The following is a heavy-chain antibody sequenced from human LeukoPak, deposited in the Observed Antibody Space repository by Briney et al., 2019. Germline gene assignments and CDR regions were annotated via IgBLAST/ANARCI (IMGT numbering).Heavy chain of an antibody. CDR1: SGSISTSNYY. CDR3: ARAGERWLQFRYYMDV. Sequence: SETLSLTCTVSSGSISTSNYYWGWVRQPPGKALEWIGYIYYSGSTNCNPSLKSRVTISVDTSKNQFSLKLSSVTAADTAVYYCARAGERWLQFRYYMDVWGKGTTVTVSS. D-gene: IGHD5-24*01. CDR2: IYYSGST. J-gene: IGHJ6*03. V-gene: IGHV4-61*05.